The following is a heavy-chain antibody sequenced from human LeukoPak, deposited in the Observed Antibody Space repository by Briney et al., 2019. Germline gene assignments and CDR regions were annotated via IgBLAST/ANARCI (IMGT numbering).Heavy chain of an antibody. CDR1: RFTFNIYS. V-gene: IGHV3-48*02. CDR2: ISGSSRVM. J-gene: IGHJ4*02. CDR3: ARDLDTSGYTFDY. D-gene: IGHD3-22*01. Sequence: GGSLRLSCAASRFTFNIYSMNWVRQAPGKGLEWVSYISGSSRVMYYADSVKGRFTISRDNAKNSLYLQMNSLRDEDTAMYYCARDLDTSGYTFDYWGQGTLVTVSS.